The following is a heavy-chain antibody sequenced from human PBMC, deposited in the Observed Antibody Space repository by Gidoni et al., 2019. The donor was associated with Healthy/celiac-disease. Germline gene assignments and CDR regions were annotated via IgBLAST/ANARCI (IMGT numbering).Heavy chain of an antibody. J-gene: IGHJ4*02. D-gene: IGHD6-13*01. CDR3: ARDIRYSSSWSHFDF. Sequence: QLQLQESGPRLVKPSETLSLSCTVSGDSVSNPDYYWGWVRQPPGKGLEWIGTVYYRGTTYYNPFLKSRVTILVHTSLNQFSLRLSSVTAADTAIYYCARDIRYSSSWSHFDFWGQGTLATVSP. CDR2: VYYRGTT. V-gene: IGHV4-39*07. CDR1: GDSVSNPDYY.